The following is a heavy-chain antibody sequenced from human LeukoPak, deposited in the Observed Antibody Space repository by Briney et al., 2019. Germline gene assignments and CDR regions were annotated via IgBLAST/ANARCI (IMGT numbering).Heavy chain of an antibody. J-gene: IGHJ4*02. CDR1: GFTFSNAW. Sequence: GRSLRLSCAASGFTFSNAWMSWVRQAPGKGLEWVGPIKSKTDGGTTAYAAPVKGRFTISRDDSKNTLYLQMNSLKTEDTAVYYCTTGITMVRGVIHLIDYWGQGTLVTVSS. D-gene: IGHD3-10*01. V-gene: IGHV3-15*01. CDR2: IKSKTDGGTT. CDR3: TTGITMVRGVIHLIDY.